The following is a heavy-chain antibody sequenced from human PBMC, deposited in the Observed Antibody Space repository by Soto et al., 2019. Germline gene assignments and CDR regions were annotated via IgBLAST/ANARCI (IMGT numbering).Heavy chain of an antibody. D-gene: IGHD2-21*01. CDR2: IYQGGAT. J-gene: IGHJ4*02. Sequence: QVHLQESGPRLVKPPGTLSLTCAVSGGSVNNSNWWSWVRQPPGKGLEWLGEIYQGGATKYNPSLKSRVTISVDKSKNQFSLKLTSVTAADTAVYFCVKGGWRVAVLDKGAFDSWGQGILVTVSS. V-gene: IGHV4-4*01. CDR1: GGSVNNSNW. CDR3: VKGGWRVAVLDKGAFDS.